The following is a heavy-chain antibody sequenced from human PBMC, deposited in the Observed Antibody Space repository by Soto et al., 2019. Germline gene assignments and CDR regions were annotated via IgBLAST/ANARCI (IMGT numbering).Heavy chain of an antibody. CDR1: GYTFTTYG. Sequence: QVQLVQSGGEVKKPGASVKVSCKTSGYTFTTYGISWVRQAPGQGLEWVGWISAYSGKTHYAQKLQGKVTMTTDTSTNTVYLELRILRSDVTAVYYCSRDAYLGEHPYWGQGTLVSGPS. V-gene: IGHV1-18*01. CDR2: ISAYSGKT. CDR3: SRDAYLGEHPY. J-gene: IGHJ4*02. D-gene: IGHD3-16*01.